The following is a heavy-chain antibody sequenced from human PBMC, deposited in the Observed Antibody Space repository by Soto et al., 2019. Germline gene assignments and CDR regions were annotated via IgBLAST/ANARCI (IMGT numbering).Heavy chain of an antibody. CDR1: GGSISSGGYY. CDR2: IYYSGST. V-gene: IGHV4-31*03. J-gene: IGHJ4*02. CDR3: ARSPIDYGDFDY. Sequence: PSETLSLTCTVSGGSISSGGYYWSWIRQHPGKGLEWIGYIYYSGSTYYNPSLKSRVTISVDTSKNQFSLKLSSVTAADTAVYYCARSPIDYGDFDYWGQGTLVTXXS. D-gene: IGHD4-17*01.